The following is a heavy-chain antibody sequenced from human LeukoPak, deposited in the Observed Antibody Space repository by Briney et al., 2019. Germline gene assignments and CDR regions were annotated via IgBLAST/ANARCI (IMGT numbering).Heavy chain of an antibody. D-gene: IGHD4-11*01. J-gene: IGHJ4*02. CDR3: AKGGSSTPYSNYGY. CDR2: ISGSGGTT. CDR1: GFTFSSYA. Sequence: GGSLRLSCAASGFTFSSYAMSWVRQASGKGLEWVSAISGSGGTTYYADSVKGRFTISRDNSKNTLYLQMNSLRAEDTAVYYCAKGGSSTPYSNYGYWGQGTLVTVSS. V-gene: IGHV3-23*01.